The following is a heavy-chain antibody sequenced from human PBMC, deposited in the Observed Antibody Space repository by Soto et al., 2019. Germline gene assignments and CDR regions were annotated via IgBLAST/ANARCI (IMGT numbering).Heavy chain of an antibody. Sequence: QVHLVESGGGVVQPGRSLRLSCAASGFTFSNYAMHWVRQAPGKGLEWVAVISDDGSDKYNANSVKGRFTISRDNSKNTLYLQMNSLRAEDTAVYYCARDTGPNGYNYYYFGMDVWGQGTTVTVSS. V-gene: IGHV3-30-3*01. J-gene: IGHJ6*02. CDR2: ISDDGSDK. CDR3: ARDTGPNGYNYYYFGMDV. CDR1: GFTFSNYA. D-gene: IGHD5-18*01.